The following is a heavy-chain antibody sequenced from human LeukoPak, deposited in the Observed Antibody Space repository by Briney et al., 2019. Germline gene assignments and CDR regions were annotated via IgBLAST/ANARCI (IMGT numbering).Heavy chain of an antibody. CDR3: ASSYYYGSGSSLANYYYYGMDV. Sequence: SETLSLTCTVSGGSISSGDYYWSWIRQPPGKGLEWIGYIYYSGGTYYNPSLKSRVTISVDTSKNQFSLKLSSVTAADTAVYYCASSYYYGSGSSLANYYYYGMDVWGQGTTVTVSS. V-gene: IGHV4-30-4*01. CDR2: IYYSGGT. J-gene: IGHJ6*02. CDR1: GGSISSGDYY. D-gene: IGHD3-10*01.